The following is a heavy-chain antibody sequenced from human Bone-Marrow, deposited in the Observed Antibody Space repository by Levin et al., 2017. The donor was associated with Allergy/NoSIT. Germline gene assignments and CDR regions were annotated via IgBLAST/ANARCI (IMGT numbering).Heavy chain of an antibody. Sequence: TSETLSLTCTVSGDSINSNAFHWNWIRQHPGRGLEWIGHIYYSGITFYNPSLKSRVTISVDTSQNQFSLKLSSVTAADTAVYSCARGPNLFFGTLDYWGQGTLVTVSS. CDR2: IYYSGIT. V-gene: IGHV4-31*03. D-gene: IGHD1-1*01. J-gene: IGHJ4*02. CDR3: ARGPNLFFGTLDY. CDR1: GDSINSNAFH.